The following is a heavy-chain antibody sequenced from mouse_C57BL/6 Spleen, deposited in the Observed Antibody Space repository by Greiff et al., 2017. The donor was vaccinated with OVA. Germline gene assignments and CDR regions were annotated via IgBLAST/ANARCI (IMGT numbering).Heavy chain of an antibody. V-gene: IGHV3-6*01. J-gene: IGHJ2*01. CDR1: GYSITSGYY. D-gene: IGHD1-1*01. CDR2: ISYDGSN. CDR3: ARDGSSYPYYFDY. Sequence: EVKLQESGPGLVKPSQSLSLTCSVTGYSITSGYYWNWIRQFPGNKLEWMGYISYDGSNNYNPSLKNRISITRDTSKNQFFLKLNSVTTEDTATYYCARDGSSYPYYFDYWGQGTTLTVSS.